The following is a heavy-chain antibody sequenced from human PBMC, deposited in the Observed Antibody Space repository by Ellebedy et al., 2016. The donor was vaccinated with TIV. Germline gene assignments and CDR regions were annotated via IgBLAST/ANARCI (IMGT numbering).Heavy chain of an antibody. CDR2: ISWNSGSI. V-gene: IGHV3-9*01. D-gene: IGHD5-24*01. Sequence: GGSLRLXXAASGFTFDDYAMHWFRQAPGKGLEWVSGISWNSGSIGYADSVKGRFTISRDNAKNSLYLQMNSLRAEDTALYYCAKDRGMATILRLLDYWGQGTLVTVSS. J-gene: IGHJ4*02. CDR1: GFTFDDYA. CDR3: AKDRGMATILRLLDY.